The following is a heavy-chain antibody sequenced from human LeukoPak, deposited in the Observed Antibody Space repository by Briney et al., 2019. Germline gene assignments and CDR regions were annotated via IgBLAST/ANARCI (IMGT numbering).Heavy chain of an antibody. J-gene: IGHJ4*02. CDR2: ISYEGRTM. V-gene: IGHV3-30*18. CDR3: AEEGTAQISTWYDN. D-gene: IGHD2-2*01. Sequence: GGSLRLSCAGAGFTFSNYGMHWVRQAPGKGLEWVAVISYEGRTMYYGDSVKGRFTISRDNSRNTLFLQMNSLSPDDTAVYYCAEEGTAQISTWYDNWGQGTLVTVSS. CDR1: GFTFSNYG.